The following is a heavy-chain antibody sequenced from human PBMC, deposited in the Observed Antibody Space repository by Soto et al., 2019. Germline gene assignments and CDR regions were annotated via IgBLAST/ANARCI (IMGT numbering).Heavy chain of an antibody. V-gene: IGHV4-34*01. J-gene: IGHJ6*02. CDR1: GGSFSGYF. CDR3: ARGISYYYGMDV. CDR2: INHSGST. Sequence: SETLSLTCTVFGGSFSGYFLTWIRQPPGKGLEWIGEINHSGSTNYNPSLKSRVTISVDTSKNQFSLKLRSVTAADTAVYYCARGISYYYGMDVWGQGTTVTVSS.